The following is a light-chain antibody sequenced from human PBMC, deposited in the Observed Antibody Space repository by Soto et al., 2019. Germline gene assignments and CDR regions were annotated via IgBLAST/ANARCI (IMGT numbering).Light chain of an antibody. CDR1: SSNIGSKT. J-gene: IGLJ2*01. Sequence: QSALTQPPSASGTPGQRITISCSGSSSNIGSKTVNWYQQVPGTAPKLLIYSTNQRPSGVPDRFSGSKSGTSASLAISGLQSDDEADYYCAAWDDDLNGFVVFGGGTKLTVL. CDR2: STN. CDR3: AAWDDDLNGFVV. V-gene: IGLV1-44*01.